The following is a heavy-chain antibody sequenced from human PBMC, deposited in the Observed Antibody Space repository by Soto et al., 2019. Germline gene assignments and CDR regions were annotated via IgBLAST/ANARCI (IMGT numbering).Heavy chain of an antibody. CDR3: ARNGTLTGYSYGMDV. CDR1: GGTFSDFT. CDR2: IIPIFDTV. D-gene: IGHD1-1*01. Sequence: QVQLVQSGAELRKPGSSVKVSCKASGGTFSDFTINWVRQAPGQRLEWMGGIIPIFDTVNYAEKFQGRVTITADESTSTSFMEVSSRRSEDTAVYYCARNGTLTGYSYGMDVWGQGTMVTVSS. J-gene: IGHJ6*02. V-gene: IGHV1-69*01.